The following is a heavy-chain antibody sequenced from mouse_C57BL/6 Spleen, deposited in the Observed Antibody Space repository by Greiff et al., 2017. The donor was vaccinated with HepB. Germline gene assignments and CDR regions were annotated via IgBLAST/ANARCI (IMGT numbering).Heavy chain of an antibody. D-gene: IGHD1-1*01. V-gene: IGHV5-4*01. Sequence: EVKLVESGGGLVKPGGSLKLSCAASGFTFSSYAMSWVRQTPEKRLEWVATISDGGSYTYYPDNVKGRFTISRDNAKNYMYLQMSHLKSEDTAMYYCARDNYGSSGSYYFDYWGQGTTLTVSS. CDR3: ARDNYGSSGSYYFDY. CDR1: GFTFSSYA. J-gene: IGHJ2*01. CDR2: ISDGGSYT.